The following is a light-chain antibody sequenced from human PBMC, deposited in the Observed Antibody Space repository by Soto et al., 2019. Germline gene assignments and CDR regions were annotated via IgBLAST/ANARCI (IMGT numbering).Light chain of an antibody. J-gene: IGKJ1*01. Sequence: EIQMTQSPSTLSASVEDRVTITCRASQSLDSWLAWYQQKPGKPAKLLIYKTSILEFGVPSRFSGSGSGTEFTLTISSLQPDDFATYFCQQYNTCSTFGQGTKVEIK. CDR2: KTS. V-gene: IGKV1-5*03. CDR1: QSLDSW. CDR3: QQYNTCST.